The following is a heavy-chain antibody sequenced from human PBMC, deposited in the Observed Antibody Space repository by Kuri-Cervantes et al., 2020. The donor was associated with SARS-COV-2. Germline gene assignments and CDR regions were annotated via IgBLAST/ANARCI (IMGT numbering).Heavy chain of an antibody. Sequence: ETLSLTCAASGFTFRSYSMHWVRQAPGKGLEWVSAISGSGGSTYYADSVKGRFTISRDNSKNTLYLQMNSLRAEDTAVYYCAKWEYQLLWPFDYWGQGTLVTVSS. CDR2: ISGSGGST. CDR1: GFTFRSYS. CDR3: AKWEYQLLWPFDY. V-gene: IGHV3-23*01. J-gene: IGHJ4*02. D-gene: IGHD2-2*01.